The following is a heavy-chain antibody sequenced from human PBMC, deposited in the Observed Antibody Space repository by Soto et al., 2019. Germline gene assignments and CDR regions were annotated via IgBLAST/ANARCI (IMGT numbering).Heavy chain of an antibody. V-gene: IGHV3-11*01. J-gene: IGHJ6*02. CDR1: GFTFSDYY. Sequence: GGSLRLCCAASGFTFSDYYMSWIRQAPGKGLEWVSYISSSGNIIYYADSVKGRFTISRDSAKNSLYLQMNSLRAEDTAVYYCARMYYYGMDVWGQGTTVTVSS. CDR2: ISSSGNII. CDR3: ARMYYYGMDV.